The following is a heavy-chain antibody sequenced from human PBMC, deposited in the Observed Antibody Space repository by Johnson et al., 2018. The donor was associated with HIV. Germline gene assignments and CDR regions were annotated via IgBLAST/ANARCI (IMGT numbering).Heavy chain of an antibody. CDR2: INWNGGTP. CDR3: ARGGDYYSDDFFDI. Sequence: VQLVESGGGLVKPGGSLRLSCAASGFTFSSYDMHWVRQATGKGLEWVSSINWNGGTPGSADSVKGRFTISRDNAKNSLYLQMNSLRADDTALYYCARGGDYYSDDFFDIWGQGTMVIVSS. J-gene: IGHJ3*02. D-gene: IGHD3/OR15-3a*01. CDR1: GFTFSSYD. V-gene: IGHV3-20*04.